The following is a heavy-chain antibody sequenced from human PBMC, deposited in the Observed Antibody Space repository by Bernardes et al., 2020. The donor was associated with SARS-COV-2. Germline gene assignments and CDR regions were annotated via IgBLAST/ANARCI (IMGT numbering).Heavy chain of an antibody. CDR2: ISYDGSNK. Sequence: GGSLRLSCAASGFTFSSYAMHWVRQAPGKGLEWVAVISYDGSNKYYADSVKGRFTISRDNSKNTQYLQMNSLRAEDTAVYYCARGSRYCGGDCPPFFQHWGQGTLVSVSS. D-gene: IGHD2-21*02. J-gene: IGHJ1*01. CDR1: GFTFSSYA. CDR3: ARGSRYCGGDCPPFFQH. V-gene: IGHV3-30-3*01.